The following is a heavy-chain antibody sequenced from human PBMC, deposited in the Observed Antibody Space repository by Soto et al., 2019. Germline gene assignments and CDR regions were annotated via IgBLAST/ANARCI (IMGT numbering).Heavy chain of an antibody. CDR3: ARQGLGQLHGLVDV. CDR2: IHHSGST. D-gene: IGHD3-10*01. Sequence: QVQLQESGPGLVKPSETLSLTCSVSGGSITSHYCSWFRQPPGKGLEWIGYIHHSGSTSYNPSLKSRVTMSVDTSKNQFSLKVNSVTAADTALYYCARQGLGQLHGLVDVWGPGTTVTVSS. J-gene: IGHJ6*02. V-gene: IGHV4-59*08. CDR1: GGSITSHY.